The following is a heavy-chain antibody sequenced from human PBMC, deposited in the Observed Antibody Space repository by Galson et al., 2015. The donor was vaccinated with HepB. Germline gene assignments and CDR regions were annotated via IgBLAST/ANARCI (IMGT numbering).Heavy chain of an antibody. CDR1: GYTFTSYA. CDR2: INAGNGNT. CDR3: AIGEGHYYDSSGFTAATEYFQH. Sequence: SVKVSCKASGYTFTSYAMHWVRQAPGQRLEWMGWINAGNGNTKYSQKFQGRVTITRDTSASTAYMELSSLRSEDTAVYYCAIGEGHYYDSSGFTAATEYFQHWGQGTLVTVSS. J-gene: IGHJ1*01. V-gene: IGHV1-3*01. D-gene: IGHD3-22*01.